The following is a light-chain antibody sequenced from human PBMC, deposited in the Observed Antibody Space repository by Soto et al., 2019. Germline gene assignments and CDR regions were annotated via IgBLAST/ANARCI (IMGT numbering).Light chain of an antibody. CDR1: SSNIGGNS. V-gene: IGLV1-44*01. J-gene: IGLJ2*01. CDR2: SDD. Sequence: QSALTQPPSASGTPGQRVTISCSGSSSNIGGNSVNWYQHLPGTAPKILMYSDDERPSGVPDRFSGSKSGTSASLAISGLQSEDEAHYYCAAWDDNLNGPVFGGGTKLTVL. CDR3: AAWDDNLNGPV.